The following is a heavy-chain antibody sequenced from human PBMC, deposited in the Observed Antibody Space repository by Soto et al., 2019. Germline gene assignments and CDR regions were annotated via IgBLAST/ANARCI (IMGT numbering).Heavy chain of an antibody. J-gene: IGHJ1*01. Sequence: SETLSLTCTVFGVSMSNYFWSWIRQPPGKGLEWIGYVYYSGTINYNPSLQSRVSISVDTSKNQFSLRLTSVSTADTAVYYCAGGARVAAAATPPSHWGQGALVTVSS. CDR3: AGGARVAAAATPPSH. CDR1: GVSMSNYF. V-gene: IGHV4-59*01. CDR2: VYYSGTI. D-gene: IGHD6-13*01.